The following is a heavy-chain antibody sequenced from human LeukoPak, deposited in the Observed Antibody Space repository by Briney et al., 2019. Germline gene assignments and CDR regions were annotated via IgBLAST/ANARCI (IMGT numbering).Heavy chain of an antibody. CDR1: GGSFSGYY. D-gene: IGHD3-10*01. J-gene: IGHJ4*02. CDR3: ARRIGYYYGSGSFNFDY. V-gene: IGHV4-34*01. Sequence: SETLSLTCAAYGGSFSGYYWSWIRQPPGKGLEWTGEINHSGSTNYNPSLKSRVTISVDTSKNQFSLKLSSVTAADTAVYYCARRIGYYYGSGSFNFDYWGQGTLVTVSS. CDR2: INHSGST.